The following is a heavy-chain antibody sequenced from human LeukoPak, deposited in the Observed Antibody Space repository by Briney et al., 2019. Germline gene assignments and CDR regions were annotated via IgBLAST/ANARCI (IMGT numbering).Heavy chain of an antibody. CDR2: MNPNSGGT. CDR1: GYTFTSYD. D-gene: IGHD6-13*01. CDR3: ATQISSSWPYYFDY. Sequence: VASVKVSCKASGYTFTSYDINWVRQATGQGLEWMGWMNPNSGGTNYAQKFQGRVTMTRDTSISTAYMELSRLRSDDTAVYYCATQISSSWPYYFDYWGQGTLVTVSS. V-gene: IGHV1-2*02. J-gene: IGHJ4*02.